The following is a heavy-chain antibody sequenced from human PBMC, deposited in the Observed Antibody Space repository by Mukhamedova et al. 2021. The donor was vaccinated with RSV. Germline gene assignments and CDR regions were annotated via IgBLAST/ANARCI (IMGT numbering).Heavy chain of an antibody. Sequence: WIGEINHSGSTNYNPSLKSRVTISVDTSKNQFSLKLSSVTAADTAVYYCARRFKYYGSGGGYYYYGM. D-gene: IGHD3-10*01. CDR2: INHSGST. V-gene: IGHV4-34*01. J-gene: IGHJ6*01. CDR3: ARRFKYYGSGGGYYYYGM.